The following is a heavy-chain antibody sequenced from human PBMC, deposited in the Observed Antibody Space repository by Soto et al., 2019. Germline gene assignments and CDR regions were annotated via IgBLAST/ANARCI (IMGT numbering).Heavy chain of an antibody. V-gene: IGHV3-66*01. J-gene: IGHJ5*02. CDR1: GFTVSSKY. CDR2: IYSGGST. D-gene: IGHD4-4*01. CDR3: ARWGDDYSNH. Sequence: EVQLVESGGGLVQPGGSLRLSCAASGFTVSSKYMNWVRQAPGKGLEWVSVIYSGGSTYYADSVKGRFTISRDNSKNTLYLQMNSLRVEDTAVYHCARWGDDYSNHWGQGTLVTVSS.